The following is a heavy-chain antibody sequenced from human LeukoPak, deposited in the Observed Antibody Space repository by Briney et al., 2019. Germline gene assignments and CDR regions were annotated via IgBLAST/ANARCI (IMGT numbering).Heavy chain of an antibody. V-gene: IGHV1-46*01. Sequence: ASVKVSCKASGYTFTSYYMHWLRQAPGQGLEWMGIINPSGGSTSYAHKFQGRVTMTRDTSTSTVYMELSSLRSEDTAVYYCARLLPQDAFDIWGQGTMVTVSS. D-gene: IGHD3-22*01. CDR1: GYTFTSYY. J-gene: IGHJ3*02. CDR3: ARLLPQDAFDI. CDR2: INPSGGST.